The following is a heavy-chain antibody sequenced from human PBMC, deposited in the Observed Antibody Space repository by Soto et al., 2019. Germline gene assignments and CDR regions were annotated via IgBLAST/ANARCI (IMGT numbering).Heavy chain of an antibody. D-gene: IGHD6-6*01. CDR1: GYTFTGYY. CDR3: VTGDHLVR. CDR2: INPKTGDT. J-gene: IGHJ4*02. Sequence: ASVKVSCETSGYTFTGYYLNWVRQAPVRGLEWVGWINPKTGDTNNAQKFQGRVTMTTDTSISTGYMELSGLKSDDTAVYYCVTGDHLVRWGQGTRVTVSS. V-gene: IGHV1-2*02.